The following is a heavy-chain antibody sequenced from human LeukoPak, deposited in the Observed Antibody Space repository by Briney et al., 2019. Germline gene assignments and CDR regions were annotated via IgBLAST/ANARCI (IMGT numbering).Heavy chain of an antibody. CDR1: GFTVSSNY. CDR2: IYSGGST. V-gene: IGHV3-66*01. J-gene: IGHJ4*02. D-gene: IGHD6-19*01. CDR3: ARDGSTGWHYFEY. Sequence: GGSLRLSCAASGFTVSSNYMSWVRQAPGKGLEWVSVIYSGGSTYYADSVKGRFTLSRDNSKNTLYLQMNSLRTEDTAVYYCARDGSTGWHYFEYWGQGTLVTVSS.